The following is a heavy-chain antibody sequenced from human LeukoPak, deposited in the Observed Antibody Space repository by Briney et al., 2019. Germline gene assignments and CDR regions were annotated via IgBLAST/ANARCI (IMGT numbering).Heavy chain of an antibody. J-gene: IGHJ4*02. Sequence: ASVKVSCKASGYTFTAYYMHWVRQAPGQGLEWMGWINPNSGGTNYAQKFQGRVTMTRDTSISTAYMEVSRLRSDDTAVFYCARDLAMYSPDLDYWGQGTLVTVSS. CDR1: GYTFTAYY. D-gene: IGHD1-26*01. CDR2: INPNSGGT. V-gene: IGHV1-2*02. CDR3: ARDLAMYSPDLDY.